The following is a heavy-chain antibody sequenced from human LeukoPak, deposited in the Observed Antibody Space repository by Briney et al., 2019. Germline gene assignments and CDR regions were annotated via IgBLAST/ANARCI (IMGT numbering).Heavy chain of an antibody. CDR2: IYYSGST. V-gene: IGHV4-59*01. J-gene: IGHJ6*03. Sequence: SETLSLTCTVSGGSISSYYWSWIRQPPGKGLEWIGNIYYSGSTNYNPSLKSRVTISVDTSKNQFSLKLSSVTAADAAVYYCTRGSIAYYYMDVWGKGTTVTISS. D-gene: IGHD3-22*01. CDR3: TRGSIAYYYMDV. CDR1: GGSISSYY.